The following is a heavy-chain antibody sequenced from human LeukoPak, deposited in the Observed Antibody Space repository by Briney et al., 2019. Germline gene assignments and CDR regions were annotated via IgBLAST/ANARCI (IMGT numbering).Heavy chain of an antibody. J-gene: IGHJ4*02. CDR1: GGSFSGYY. V-gene: IGHV4-34*01. CDR3: ARTRVVPAARIDY. CDR2: INHSGST. Sequence: SETLSLTCAVYGGSFSGYYWSWIRQPPGKGLEWIGEINHSGSTNYNPSLKSRVTISVDTSKNQFSLKLNSVTAADTAVYYCARTRVVPAARIDYWGQGTLVTVSS. D-gene: IGHD2-2*01.